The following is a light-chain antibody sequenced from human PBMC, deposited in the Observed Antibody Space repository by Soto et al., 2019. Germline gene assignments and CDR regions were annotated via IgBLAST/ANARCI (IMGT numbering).Light chain of an antibody. Sequence: QSALTQPASVSESPGQSITISCTGTSSDVGGYNYVSWYQQHPGKAPKLMIYEVSNRPSEVSNRFSGSKSGNTASLTISGLQAEDEGNYYCSSYTSGSTLVVFGGGTKVTVL. CDR3: SSYTSGSTLVV. V-gene: IGLV2-14*01. J-gene: IGLJ2*01. CDR1: SSDVGGYNY. CDR2: EVS.